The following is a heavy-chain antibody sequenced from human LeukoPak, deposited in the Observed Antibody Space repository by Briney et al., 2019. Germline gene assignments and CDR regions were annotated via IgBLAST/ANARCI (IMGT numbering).Heavy chain of an antibody. CDR2: ISWDGGST. CDR3: ARDFSAGVRGVMGWFDP. V-gene: IGHV3-43*01. CDR1: GFTFDDYT. J-gene: IGHJ5*02. D-gene: IGHD3-10*01. Sequence: GGSLRLSCAASGFTFDDYTMHWVRQAPGKGLEWVSLISWDGGSTYYADSVKGRFTISRDNAKNSLYLQMNSLRAEDTAVYYCARDFSAGVRGVMGWFDPWGQGTLVTVSS.